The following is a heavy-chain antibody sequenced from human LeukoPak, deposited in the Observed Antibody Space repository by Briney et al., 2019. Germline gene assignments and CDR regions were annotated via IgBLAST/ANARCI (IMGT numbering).Heavy chain of an antibody. D-gene: IGHD3-10*01. V-gene: IGHV1-18*01. CDR1: GYTFTNYV. CDR3: ARGGQVFRGVIEPWASDR. CDR2: ISGYNGNT. Sequence: ASVKVSCKASGYTFTNYVLNWVRQAPGQGLEWMGGISGYNGNTNYAQNVQGRGTMTTDTATSTAYMELRSLRSDDTAIYFCARGGQVFRGVIEPWASDRWGQGTLVTVSS. J-gene: IGHJ5*02.